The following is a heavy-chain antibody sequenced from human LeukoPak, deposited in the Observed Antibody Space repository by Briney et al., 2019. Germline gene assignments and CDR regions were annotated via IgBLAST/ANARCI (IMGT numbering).Heavy chain of an antibody. CDR3: ARLLAVADAFDI. J-gene: IGHJ3*02. CDR2: IYYSGST. CDR1: GGSISSSSYY. Sequence: SGTLSLTCTVSGGSISSSSYYWGWIRQPPGKGLEWIGSIYYSGSTYYNPSLKSRVTISVDTSKNQFSLKLSSVTAADTAVYYCARLLAVADAFDIWGQGTMVTVSS. V-gene: IGHV4-39*01. D-gene: IGHD6-19*01.